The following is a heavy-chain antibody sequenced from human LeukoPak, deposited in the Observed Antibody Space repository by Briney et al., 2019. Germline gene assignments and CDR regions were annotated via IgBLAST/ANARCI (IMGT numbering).Heavy chain of an antibody. J-gene: IGHJ5*02. D-gene: IGHD3-22*01. CDR2: VYHSGST. Sequence: SETLSLTCAVSGYSISSGYYWGWIRQPPGKGLEWIGSVYHSGSTYYNPSLKSRVTISVDTSQNQFSLKLSSVTAADTAVYYCARHGNYYDTSQSDPWGQGTLVTVSS. V-gene: IGHV4-38-2*01. CDR3: ARHGNYYDTSQSDP. CDR1: GYSISSGYY.